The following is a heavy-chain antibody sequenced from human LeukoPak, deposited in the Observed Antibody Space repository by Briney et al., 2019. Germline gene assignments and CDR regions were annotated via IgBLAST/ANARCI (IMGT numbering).Heavy chain of an antibody. CDR1: GFTFSSYW. CDR2: IKQDGSEK. CDR3: ARGHYYDFSWGAFDI. V-gene: IGHV3-7*01. D-gene: IGHD3-3*01. Sequence: GRSLRLSCAASGFTFSSYWMSWVRQAPGKGLEWVANIKQDGSEKYYVDSVKGRFTISRDNAKNSLYLQMNSLRAEDTAVYYCARGHYYDFSWGAFDIWGQGTMVTVSS. J-gene: IGHJ3*02.